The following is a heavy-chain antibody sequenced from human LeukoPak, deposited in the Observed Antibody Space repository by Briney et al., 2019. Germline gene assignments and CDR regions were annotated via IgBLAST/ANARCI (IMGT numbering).Heavy chain of an antibody. Sequence: GGSLRLSCAASGFTFSSYSMNWVRQAPRKGLEWVSSISSSSSYIYYADSVKGRFTIARDNAKNSVYLEMNSLRADDTAVYYCARSARLMKGVVEVTALDDWGQGTLVTVSS. CDR1: GFTFSSYS. J-gene: IGHJ4*02. V-gene: IGHV3-21*01. CDR2: ISSSSSYI. D-gene: IGHD3-3*01. CDR3: ARSARLMKGVVEVTALDD.